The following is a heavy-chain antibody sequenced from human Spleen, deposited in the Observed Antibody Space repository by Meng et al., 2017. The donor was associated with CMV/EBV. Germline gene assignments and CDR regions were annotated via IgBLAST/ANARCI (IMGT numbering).Heavy chain of an antibody. V-gene: IGHV1-58*02. J-gene: IGHJ4*02. CDR2: IVFGSGST. CDR1: GFTFGSSV. Sequence: SVKVSCKAFGFTFGSSVIHWVRQARGQRLEWMGYIVFGSGSTNHTQKFQARVTITRDMSTSTVNMDLSSLRSEDTAVHYCVRGCSSTSCEDYWGQGTLVTVSS. D-gene: IGHD2-2*01. CDR3: VRGCSSTSCEDY.